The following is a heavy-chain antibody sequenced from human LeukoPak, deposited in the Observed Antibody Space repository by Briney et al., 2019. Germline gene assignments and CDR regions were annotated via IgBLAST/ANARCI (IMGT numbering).Heavy chain of an antibody. J-gene: IGHJ6*03. V-gene: IGHV4-59*11. CDR2: IYYSGST. Sequence: PSETLSLTCAVSGGSISSHYWSSIRQPPGKGMEWIGYIYYSGSTNYNPSLKSRVTISVDTSKNQFSLKLSSVTAADTAVYYWARASLYYMDVWGKGTTVTVSS. CDR3: ARASLYYMDV. CDR1: GGSISSHY.